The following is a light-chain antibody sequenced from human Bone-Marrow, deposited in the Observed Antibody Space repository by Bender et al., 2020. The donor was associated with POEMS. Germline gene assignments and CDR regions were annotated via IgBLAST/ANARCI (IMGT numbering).Light chain of an antibody. J-gene: IGLJ3*02. CDR3: CSYAGSTTWV. Sequence: QSALTQPASLSGSPGQSITISCTGTSSDVGTYDLVSWYQHHPGKAPKLLIYDVTKRPSGISDRFSGSKSGNTASLTISGLQAEDGADYYCCSYAGSTTWVFGGGTKLTVL. CDR1: SSDVGTYDL. CDR2: DVT. V-gene: IGLV2-23*02.